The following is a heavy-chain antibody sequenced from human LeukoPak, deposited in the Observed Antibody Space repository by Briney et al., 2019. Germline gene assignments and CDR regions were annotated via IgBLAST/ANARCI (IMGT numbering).Heavy chain of an antibody. V-gene: IGHV4-34*01. CDR2: INHSGST. D-gene: IGHD3-10*01. CDR3: AREGLNMVRGVIPREAWGWFDP. CDR1: GGSFSGYY. J-gene: IGHJ5*02. Sequence: SETLSLTCAVYGGSFSGYYWSWIRQPPGKGLEWIGEINHSGSTNYNPSLKSRVTISVDTSKNQFSLKLSSVTAADTAVYYCAREGLNMVRGVIPREAWGWFDPWGQGTLVTVSS.